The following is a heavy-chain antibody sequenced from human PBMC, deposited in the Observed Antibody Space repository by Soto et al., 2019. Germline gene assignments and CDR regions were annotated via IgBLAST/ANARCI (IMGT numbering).Heavy chain of an antibody. D-gene: IGHD4-17*01. CDR3: ARSGDYENGMDG. J-gene: IGHJ6*02. Sequence: GGSLRHSCAASGFTLSSYSMKWVRQAPGKGLEWVSSISSSGSYIYYADSVKGRFTISRDNAKNSLYLQMNSLRAEDTAVYYFARSGDYENGMDGWGQGTTVTVSS. CDR2: ISSSGSYI. V-gene: IGHV3-21*01. CDR1: GFTLSSYS.